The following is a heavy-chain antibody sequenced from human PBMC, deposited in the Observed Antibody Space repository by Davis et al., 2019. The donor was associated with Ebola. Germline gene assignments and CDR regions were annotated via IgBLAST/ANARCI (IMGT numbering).Heavy chain of an antibody. J-gene: IGHJ6*02. CDR3: ARDRSTYDFWSGYYTVYYGMDV. CDR1: GFTFYRYE. CDR2: IKQDGSEK. D-gene: IGHD3-3*01. Sequence: GESLKISCAASGFTFYRYEMNWVRQAPGKGLEWVANIKQDGSEKYYVDSVKGRFTISRDNAKNSLYLQMNSLRAEDTAVYYCARDRSTYDFWSGYYTVYYGMDVWGQGTTVTVSS. V-gene: IGHV3-7*01.